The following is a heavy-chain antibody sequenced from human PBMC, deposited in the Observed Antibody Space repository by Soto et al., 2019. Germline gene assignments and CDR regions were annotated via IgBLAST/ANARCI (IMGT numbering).Heavy chain of an antibody. CDR2: IKQDGSEK. D-gene: IGHD2-2*01. V-gene: IGHV3-7*03. CDR3: ARETYCSSTSCMVYYYYGMDV. Sequence: GGSVRLSCAASGFTFSSYGMHWVRQAPGKGLEWVANIKQDGSEKYYVDSVKGRFTISRDNAKNSLYLQMNGLRAEDTAVYYCARETYCSSTSCMVYYYYGMDVWGQGTTVTVSS. CDR1: GFTFSSYG. J-gene: IGHJ6*02.